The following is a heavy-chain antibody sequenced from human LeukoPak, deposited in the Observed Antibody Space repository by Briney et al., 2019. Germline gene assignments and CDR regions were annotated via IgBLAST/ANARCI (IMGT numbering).Heavy chain of an antibody. V-gene: IGHV4-39*01. J-gene: IGHJ4*02. CDR1: GGSISSSTYY. Sequence: SETLSLTCTVSGGSISSSTYYWGWIRQPPGKGLERIGTIYYSGSTYYNPSLKSRVTISLDTSKNQFSLKLSSVTAADTAVYYCAGHHPRNTVDFWGQGTLVTVSS. CDR3: AGHHPRNTVDF. D-gene: IGHD2-8*02. CDR2: IYYSGST.